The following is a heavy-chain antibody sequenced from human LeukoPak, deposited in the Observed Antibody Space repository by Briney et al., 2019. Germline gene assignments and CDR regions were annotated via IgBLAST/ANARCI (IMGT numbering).Heavy chain of an antibody. D-gene: IGHD2-2*01. Sequence: ASVKVSCKVSGYTLTELSMHWVRQAPGKGLEWMGGFDPEDGETIYAQKFQGRVTMTEDTSTDTAYMELSSLRSEDTAVYYCATAICSSTSCYTYFDWGQGTLVTVSS. J-gene: IGHJ4*02. CDR2: FDPEDGET. V-gene: IGHV1-24*01. CDR3: ATAICSSTSCYTYFD. CDR1: GYTLTELS.